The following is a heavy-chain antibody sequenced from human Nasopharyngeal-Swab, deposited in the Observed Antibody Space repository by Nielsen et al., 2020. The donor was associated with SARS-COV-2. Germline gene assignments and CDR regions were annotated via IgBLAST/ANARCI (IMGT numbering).Heavy chain of an antibody. CDR2: IYSGGST. J-gene: IGHJ6*02. Sequence: GESLKISCAASGFTFSSYAMHWVRQAPGKGLEWVSVIYSGGSTYYADSVKGRFTISRDNSKNTLYLQMNSLRAEDTAVYYCARDLYRQQWPLYNYYGMDVWGQGTTVTVSS. D-gene: IGHD6-19*01. V-gene: IGHV3-53*01. CDR1: GFTFSSYA. CDR3: ARDLYRQQWPLYNYYGMDV.